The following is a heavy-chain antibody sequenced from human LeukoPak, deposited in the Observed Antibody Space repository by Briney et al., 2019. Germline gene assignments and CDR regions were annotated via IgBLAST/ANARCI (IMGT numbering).Heavy chain of an antibody. CDR3: ARVLKRSGSYYFDY. J-gene: IGHJ4*02. CDR1: RFTFTTSS. Sequence: GGSLRLSCAASRFTFTTSSMHWVRQAPGKGLEWVAVISYDGSNKYYADSVKGRFTISRDNSKNTLYLQMNSLRAEDTAVYYCARVLKRSGSYYFDYWGQGTLVTVSS. CDR2: ISYDGSNK. D-gene: IGHD3-3*01. V-gene: IGHV3-30-3*01.